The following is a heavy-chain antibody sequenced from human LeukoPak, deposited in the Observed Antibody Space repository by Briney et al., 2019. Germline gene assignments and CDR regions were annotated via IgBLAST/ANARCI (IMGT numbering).Heavy chain of an antibody. V-gene: IGHV3-23*01. J-gene: IGHJ5*02. Sequence: GGSLRLSCAASGFAFSSYAMTWVRQAPGKGLEWVSSIDASGGSTYYADSVKGRFTISRDNSKNTFFLQMNTLRAADTAVYYCAKGSGSGWYGWFAPWGQGTLVTVSS. D-gene: IGHD6-19*01. CDR1: GFAFSSYA. CDR3: AKGSGSGWYGWFAP. CDR2: IDASGGST.